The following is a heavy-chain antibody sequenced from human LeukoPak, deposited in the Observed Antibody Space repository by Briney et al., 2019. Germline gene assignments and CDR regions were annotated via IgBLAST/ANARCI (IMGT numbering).Heavy chain of an antibody. CDR3: TTGIRGD. Sequence: GGSLRLSCAASGFIVTNAWMNWVRQAPGKGLEWVGRIQSKTDGGRTDYAAPVKGRFTISRDDSKNTLYLQMNSLKTEDTAIYYCTTGIRGDWGQGTLVTVSS. D-gene: IGHD3-3*02. V-gene: IGHV3-15*07. CDR1: GFIVTNAW. J-gene: IGHJ4*02. CDR2: IQSKTDGGRT.